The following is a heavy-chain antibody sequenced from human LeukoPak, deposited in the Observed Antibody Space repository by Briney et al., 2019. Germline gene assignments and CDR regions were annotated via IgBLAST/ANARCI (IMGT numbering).Heavy chain of an antibody. CDR1: GFTFSSYG. V-gene: IGHV3-33*01. D-gene: IGHD6-13*01. J-gene: IGHJ6*02. CDR2: IWYDGGNK. CDR3: ARAGTNWYPPANYGMDV. Sequence: PGRSLRLSCAASGFTFSSYGMHWVRQAPGKGLEWVALIWYDGGNKYYADSVKGRFTISRDNSQNTLYLQMNSLRVEDTAVYYCARAGTNWYPPANYGMDVWGQGTTVTVSS.